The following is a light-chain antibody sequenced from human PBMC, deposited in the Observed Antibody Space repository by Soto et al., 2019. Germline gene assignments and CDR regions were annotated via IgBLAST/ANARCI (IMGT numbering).Light chain of an antibody. CDR2: DAS. CDR3: QQYGSSPRT. J-gene: IGKJ3*01. Sequence: EIVLTQSPGTLSLSPGERGTLSCRASQSISSSYLAWYQQKPGQAPSLLIDDASSRATGIPDRFSGSGSGTDFTLTISRLEAHDFELYYCQQYGSSPRTFGPGTKVDIK. CDR1: QSISSSY. V-gene: IGKV3-20*01.